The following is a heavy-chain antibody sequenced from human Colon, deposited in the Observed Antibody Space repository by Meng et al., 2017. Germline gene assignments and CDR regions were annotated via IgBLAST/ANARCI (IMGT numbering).Heavy chain of an antibody. CDR3: ARDSSSSAYSPFDY. CDR2: TYYRSKWYN. J-gene: IGHJ4*02. V-gene: IGHV6-1*01. D-gene: IGHD3-22*01. Sequence: VQAQQSGTGPVKPLQTLPLTCAMPGASVSCNSAAWNWIRQSPSRGLEWLGRTYYRSKWYNDYAVSVKSRITINPDTSKNQFSLQLNSVTPEDTAVYYCARDSSSSAYSPFDYWGQGTLVTVSS. CDR1: GASVSCNSAA.